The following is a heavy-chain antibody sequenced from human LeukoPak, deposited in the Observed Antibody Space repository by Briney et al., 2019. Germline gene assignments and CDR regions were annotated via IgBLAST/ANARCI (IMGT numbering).Heavy chain of an antibody. CDR2: IIPIFGTA. Sequence: SVKVSCKASGGTFRSYAIRWVRQAPGHGIEWMGGIIPIFGTANYAQKFQGRVTITADESTSTAYMELSSLKSEDTAVYYCARDPRGGDGYNYSDYWGQGTLVTVSS. D-gene: IGHD5-24*01. CDR1: GGTFRSYA. V-gene: IGHV1-69*13. CDR3: ARDPRGGDGYNYSDY. J-gene: IGHJ4*02.